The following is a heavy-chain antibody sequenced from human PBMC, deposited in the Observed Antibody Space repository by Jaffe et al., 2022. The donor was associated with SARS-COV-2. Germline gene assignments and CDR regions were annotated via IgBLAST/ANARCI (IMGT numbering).Heavy chain of an antibody. V-gene: IGHV3-53*02. CDR3: VRGGYSGYDPNYYFDY. D-gene: IGHD5-12*01. Sequence: EVQLVESGGGLIQPGGSLRLSCAASGFSVNNNYMSWVRQAPGKGLEWVSVIYRGGSRYYADSVKGRFTISRDISKNTLDLQMNSLRAEDTAIYYCVRGGYSGYDPNYYFDYWGQGTLVTVSS. CDR2: IYRGGSR. CDR1: GFSVNNNY. J-gene: IGHJ4*02.